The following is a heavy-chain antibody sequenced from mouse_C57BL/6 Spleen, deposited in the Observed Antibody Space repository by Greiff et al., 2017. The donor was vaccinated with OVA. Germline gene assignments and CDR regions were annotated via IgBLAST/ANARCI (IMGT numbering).Heavy chain of an antibody. D-gene: IGHD2-4*01. CDR3: ARERGLHWYFDV. J-gene: IGHJ1*03. Sequence: VQLQESGPELVKPGASVKISCKASGYAFSSSWMNWVKQRPGKGLEWIGRIYPGDGDTNYNGKFKGKATLTADKSSSTAYMQLSSLTSEDSAVYFCARERGLHWYFDVWGTGTTVTVSS. CDR1: GYAFSSSW. CDR2: IYPGDGDT. V-gene: IGHV1-82*01.